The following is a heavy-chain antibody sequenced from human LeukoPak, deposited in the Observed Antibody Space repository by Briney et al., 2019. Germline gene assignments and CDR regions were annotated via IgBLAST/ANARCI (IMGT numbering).Heavy chain of an antibody. CDR1: GFTFSSYA. D-gene: IGHD3-22*01. CDR2: ISYDGSNK. V-gene: IGHV3-30-3*01. J-gene: IGHJ4*02. CDR3: GRSGYYDSSGHADY. Sequence: SGGSLRLSCAASGFTFSSYAMHWVRQAPGKGLEWVAVISYDGSNKYYADSVKGRFTISRDNSKNTLYLQMNSLRAEDTAVYYCGRSGYYDSSGHADYWGQGTLVTVSS.